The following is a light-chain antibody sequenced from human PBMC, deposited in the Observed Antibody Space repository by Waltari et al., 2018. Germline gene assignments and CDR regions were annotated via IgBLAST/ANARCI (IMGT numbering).Light chain of an antibody. Sequence: DAVLTQSPLSLPVTLGQPASISCRSSQSLVFIDVNTYLNWFQQRPGQSPRRLIYKVCDRDSGVPDRFSGSGSGTDFTLKISRVEAEDVAMYYCMQGTHWPYTFGQGTKLEIK. J-gene: IGKJ2*01. V-gene: IGKV2-30*01. CDR2: KVC. CDR3: MQGTHWPYT. CDR1: QSLVFIDVNTY.